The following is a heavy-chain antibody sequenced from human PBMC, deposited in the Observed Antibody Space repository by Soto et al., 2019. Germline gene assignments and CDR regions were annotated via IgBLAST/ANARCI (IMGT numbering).Heavy chain of an antibody. CDR1: GGTFSSYT. J-gene: IGHJ4*02. Sequence: QVQLVQSGAEVKKPGSSVKVSCKASGGTFSSYTISWVRHAPGQGLEWMGRIIPILGIANYAQKFQGRVTITADKSTSTAYMELSSLRSEDTAVYYCAGEGYGDYEVYWGQGTLVTVSS. V-gene: IGHV1-69*02. CDR3: AGEGYGDYEVY. D-gene: IGHD4-17*01. CDR2: IIPILGIA.